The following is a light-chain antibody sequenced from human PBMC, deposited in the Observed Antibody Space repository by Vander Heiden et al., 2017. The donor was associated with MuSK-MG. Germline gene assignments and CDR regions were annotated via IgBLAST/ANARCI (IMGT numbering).Light chain of an antibody. J-gene: IGKJ4*01. CDR1: QGISSY. CDR2: AAS. Sequence: IQLTQSPSFLSASVGDRVTITCRATQGISSYLAWYQQKPGKAPNLLIYAASTLQSGVPSRFSGSGSGTEFTLTISSLQPEDFATYYCQQLSVYPPLAFGEGTKVEIK. CDR3: QQLSVYPPLA. V-gene: IGKV1-9*01.